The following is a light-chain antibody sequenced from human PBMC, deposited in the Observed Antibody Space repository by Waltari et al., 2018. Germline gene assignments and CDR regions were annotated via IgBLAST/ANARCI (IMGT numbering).Light chain of an antibody. CDR1: QGISNY. V-gene: IGKV1-27*01. J-gene: IGKJ4*01. CDR2: AAS. Sequence: DIQMTQSPSSLSASVGDRTTITCRTRQGISNYIVWYQQKQGKVPKLLIFAASTLQSGVPSRFSGRGSGTDFTLTISGLQPEDVATYYCQKYDHAPPTFGGGTKVEI. CDR3: QKYDHAPPT.